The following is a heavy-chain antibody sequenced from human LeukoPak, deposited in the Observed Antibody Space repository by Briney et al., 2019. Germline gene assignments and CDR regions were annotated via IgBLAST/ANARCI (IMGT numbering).Heavy chain of an antibody. CDR1: GGSISSYY. J-gene: IGHJ1*01. V-gene: IGHV4-59*01. D-gene: IGHD6-13*01. CDR2: IYYSGST. CDR3: AREYLGSSSWFQN. Sequence: SETLSLPCTVSGGSISSYYWSWIRQPPGKGLEWIGYIYYSGSTNYNPSLKSRVTISVDTSKNQFSLKLSSVTAADTAVYYCAREYLGSSSWFQNWGQGTLVTVSS.